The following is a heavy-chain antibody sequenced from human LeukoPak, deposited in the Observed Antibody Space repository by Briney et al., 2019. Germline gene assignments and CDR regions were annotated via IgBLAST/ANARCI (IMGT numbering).Heavy chain of an antibody. D-gene: IGHD5-12*01. J-gene: IGHJ4*02. CDR3: EEWLY. V-gene: IGHV3-30*02. Sequence: PGGSLRLSCAASGFSFRSYGMHWVRQAPGKGLEWVAFIQSDGNNKFYADSVKGRFTISRDNSKNTLFLQMNSLRTEDTAVYYYEEWLYWGQGTRVTVSS. CDR2: IQSDGNNK. CDR1: GFSFRSYG.